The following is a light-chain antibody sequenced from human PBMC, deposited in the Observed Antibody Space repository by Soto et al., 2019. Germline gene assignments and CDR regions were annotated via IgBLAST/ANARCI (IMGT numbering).Light chain of an antibody. J-gene: IGKJ1*01. CDR1: QSLNSN. CDR3: QQYNYWPS. V-gene: IGKV3-15*01. CDR2: GAS. Sequence: EIVVTQSPDTLSVSPGERATLSCRASQSLNSNLAWYQQKPGQAPRLLIYGASIRATGIPDRFSGSGSTTEFTLTIDSLQSEDFEVYYCQQYNYWPSFGPGTKVEVK.